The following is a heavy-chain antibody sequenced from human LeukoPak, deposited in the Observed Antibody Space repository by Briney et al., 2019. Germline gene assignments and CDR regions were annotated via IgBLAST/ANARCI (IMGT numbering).Heavy chain of an antibody. D-gene: IGHD3-22*01. CDR2: IYYSGST. Sequence: PSETLSLTCTVSGGSISSYYWSWIRQPPGKGLEWIGYIYYSGSTYYNPSLKSRVTISVDTSKNQFSLKLSSVTAADTAVYYCARYDSSGYFDYWGQGTLVTVSS. CDR3: ARYDSSGYFDY. CDR1: GGSISSYY. J-gene: IGHJ4*02. V-gene: IGHV4-59*08.